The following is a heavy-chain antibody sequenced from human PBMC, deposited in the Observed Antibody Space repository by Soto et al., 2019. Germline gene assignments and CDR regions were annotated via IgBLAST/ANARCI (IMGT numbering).Heavy chain of an antibody. CDR1: GGSIISSAYY. J-gene: IGHJ6*02. D-gene: IGHD6-19*01. Sequence: QVQLQESGPGLMKPSQTLSLNCTVSGGSIISSAYYWHWVRQRPGRGLEWIGYVSYSGSAYCNPSLSSRVSITIDVSENQFSLNLASVTAADTAVYYCARNPRWQWLNVWGQGTTVTVSS. CDR2: VSYSGSA. V-gene: IGHV4-31*03. CDR3: ARNPRWQWLNV.